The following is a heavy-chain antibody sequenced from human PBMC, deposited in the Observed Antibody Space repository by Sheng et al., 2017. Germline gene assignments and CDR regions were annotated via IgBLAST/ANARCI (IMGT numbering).Heavy chain of an antibody. D-gene: IGHD2-2*01. CDR2: IYWNDDK. CDR3: AHSFLYCSSTSCYYNWFDP. J-gene: IGHJ5*02. Sequence: QITLKESGPTLVKPTQTLTLTCTFSGFSLSTSGVGVGWIRQPPGKALEWLALIYWNDDKRYSPSLKSRLTITKDTSKNQVVLTMTNMDPVDTATYYCAHSFLYCSSTSCYYNWFDPWGQGTLVTVSS. V-gene: IGHV2-5*01. CDR1: GFSLSTSGVG.